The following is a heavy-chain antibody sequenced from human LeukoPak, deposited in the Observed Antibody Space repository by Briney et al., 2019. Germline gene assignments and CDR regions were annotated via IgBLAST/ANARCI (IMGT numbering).Heavy chain of an antibody. D-gene: IGHD1-26*01. V-gene: IGHV3-21*01. Sequence: GGSLRLSCAASGFTFSSYSMNWVRQAPGKGLEWVSSISSSSSYIYYAGSVKGRFTISRDNAKNLVYLEMNSLRAEDTAVYYCARVPGEMGATLAYLDYWGQGTLVIVSS. J-gene: IGHJ4*02. CDR1: GFTFSSYS. CDR3: ARVPGEMGATLAYLDY. CDR2: ISSSSSYI.